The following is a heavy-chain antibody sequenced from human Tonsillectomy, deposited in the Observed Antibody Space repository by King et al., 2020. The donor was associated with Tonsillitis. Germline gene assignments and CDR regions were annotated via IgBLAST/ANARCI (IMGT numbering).Heavy chain of an antibody. CDR1: GFDFSSYG. CDR2: ISFDGSRE. V-gene: IGHV3-33*05. D-gene: IGHD6-19*01. CDR3: ARERLYSSYWGIDY. Sequence: QLVQSGGGVVQPGGSLRLSCASSGFDFSSYGMHWVRQAPGKGLEWVAVISFDGSRENYADSVKGRFTISRDNSKNTLYLQMNSLRAEDTAVYYCARERLYSSYWGIDYWGQGSLVTVSS. J-gene: IGHJ4*02.